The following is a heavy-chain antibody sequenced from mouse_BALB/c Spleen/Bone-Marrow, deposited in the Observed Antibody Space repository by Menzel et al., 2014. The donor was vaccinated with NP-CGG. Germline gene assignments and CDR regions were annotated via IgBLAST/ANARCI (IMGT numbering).Heavy chain of an antibody. CDR1: GFNIKDTY. J-gene: IGHJ1*01. CDR3: NRYDWYFDV. V-gene: IGHV14-4*02. D-gene: IGHD2-14*01. CDR2: IDPENGDT. Sequence: VQLQQPGAELVKPGASVKLSCTASGFNIKDTYMHWVKQRPEQGLEWIGWIDPENGDTEYAPKFQGKATMTADTSSNTAYLQLSSLTSEDTAVYYCNRYDWYFDVWGAGTTVTVSS.